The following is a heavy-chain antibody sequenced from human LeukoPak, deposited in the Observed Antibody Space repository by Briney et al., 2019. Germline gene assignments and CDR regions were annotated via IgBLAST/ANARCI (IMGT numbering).Heavy chain of an antibody. CDR1: GFTVSGTY. Sequence: GGSLRLSCVVSGFTVSGTYISWFRQTPGKGLEWVSVIFTTGTTYYADSVKGRFTLSRDNVENTVHLQMNSLRAEDTAVYYCACYGDSFYFDYWGQGTLVTVSS. D-gene: IGHD4-17*01. V-gene: IGHV3-53*01. CDR3: ACYGDSFYFDY. CDR2: IFTTGTT. J-gene: IGHJ4*02.